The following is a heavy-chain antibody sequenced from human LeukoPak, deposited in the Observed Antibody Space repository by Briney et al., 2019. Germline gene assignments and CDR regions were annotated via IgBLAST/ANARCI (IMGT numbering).Heavy chain of an antibody. Sequence: GGSLRLSCAASGFTFSSYAMSWVRQAPGKGLEWVSAISGSGGSTYYADSVKGRFTISRDNSKNTLYLQMNSLRAEDTPVYYCAKDLRPHGPPFPFAYWGQGTLLTAPS. V-gene: IGHV3-23*01. CDR1: GFTFSSYA. D-gene: IGHD2/OR15-2a*01. CDR2: ISGSGGST. CDR3: AKDLRPHGPPFPFAY. J-gene: IGHJ4*02.